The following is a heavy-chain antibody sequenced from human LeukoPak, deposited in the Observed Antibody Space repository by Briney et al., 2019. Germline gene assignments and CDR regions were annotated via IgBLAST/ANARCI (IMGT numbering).Heavy chain of an antibody. V-gene: IGHV3-7*01. J-gene: IGHJ4*02. CDR3: ARDLSGPSLY. Sequence: GGSLRLSCAASGFTFDNYAMSWVRQAPGKGLEWVINIRPDGGEKYFVDSVRGRFTISRDNAKNSLYLQMNNLRAEDTAVYYCARDLSGPSLYWGQGTLVTVSS. CDR1: GFTFDNYA. D-gene: IGHD2-15*01. CDR2: IRPDGGEK.